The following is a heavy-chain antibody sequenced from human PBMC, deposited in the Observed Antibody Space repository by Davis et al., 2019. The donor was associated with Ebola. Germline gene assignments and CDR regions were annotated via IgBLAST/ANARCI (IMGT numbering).Heavy chain of an antibody. D-gene: IGHD3-3*01. CDR2: ISGSGGST. Sequence: GGSLRLSCAASGFTFSSYAMSWVRQAPGKGLEWVSAISGSGGSTYYADSVTGRFTISRDNSKNTLYLQMNSLRAEDTAVYYCAKALSGYYDFWSSLGWFDPWGQGTLVTVSS. J-gene: IGHJ5*02. CDR1: GFTFSSYA. V-gene: IGHV3-23*01. CDR3: AKALSGYYDFWSSLGWFDP.